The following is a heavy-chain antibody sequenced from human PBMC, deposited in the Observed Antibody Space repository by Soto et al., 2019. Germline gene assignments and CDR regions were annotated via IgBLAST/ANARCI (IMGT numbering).Heavy chain of an antibody. D-gene: IGHD2-2*01. Sequence: EVQLVESGGGLVQPGGSLRLSCAASGFTFSAHYMDWVRQAPGKGLEWVGRTRNKANSYTTESAASVKGRFTISRDDSKNSPYLQMNTLKTEYTAVYYCARDSYRRDAYYYYMDVWGKGTTVTVSS. CDR1: GFTFSAHY. V-gene: IGHV3-72*01. CDR2: TRNKANSYTT. J-gene: IGHJ6*03. CDR3: ARDSYRRDAYYYYMDV.